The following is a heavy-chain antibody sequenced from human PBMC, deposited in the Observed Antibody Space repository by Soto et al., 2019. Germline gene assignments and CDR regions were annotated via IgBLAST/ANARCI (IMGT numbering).Heavy chain of an antibody. J-gene: IGHJ6*02. CDR3: SGGNGRSYYCYYGMDV. D-gene: IGHD2-8*01. CDR1: GFTVSKAW. Sequence: EVQLVESGGGLVKPGGSLGLSCAASGFTVSKAWMNWVRQAPGKGLEWVGRIKSKTEGGATDYAAPVKGRFTISRDDSTDTVHLQMNSLKTEDTGVYYCSGGNGRSYYCYYGMDVWGQGTTVTVFS. V-gene: IGHV3-15*07. CDR2: IKSKTEGGAT.